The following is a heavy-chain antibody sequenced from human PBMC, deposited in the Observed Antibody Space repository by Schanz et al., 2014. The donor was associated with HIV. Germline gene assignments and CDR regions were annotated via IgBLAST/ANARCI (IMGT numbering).Heavy chain of an antibody. CDR3: ARDTNFALDV. CDR1: GHIFTGYL. V-gene: IGHV1-2*02. D-gene: IGHD2-8*01. Sequence: QVQLVQSGAEVKEPGASVKVSCKPYGHIFTGYLMHWVRQAPGQGLEWMGWINPNSGATDSAQKFQGRVTMTRETYISSPFMDLSRVRSDDTAVYYCARDTNFALDVWGQGTTVTVSS. CDR2: INPNSGAT. J-gene: IGHJ6*02.